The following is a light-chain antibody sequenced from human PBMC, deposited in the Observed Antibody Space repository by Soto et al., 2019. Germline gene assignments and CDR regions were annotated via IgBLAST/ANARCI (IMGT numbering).Light chain of an antibody. CDR2: LNSDGSH. Sequence: QLVLTQSPSASASLGASVKLTCTLSSGHSSYAIAWHQQQPEKGPRYLMKLNSDGSHSKGDGIPDRFSGSSSGAVRYLTISSLQSEDEAVYYCQTWGTGIQVFGGGTKLTVL. J-gene: IGLJ3*02. CDR1: SGHSSYA. CDR3: QTWGTGIQV. V-gene: IGLV4-69*01.